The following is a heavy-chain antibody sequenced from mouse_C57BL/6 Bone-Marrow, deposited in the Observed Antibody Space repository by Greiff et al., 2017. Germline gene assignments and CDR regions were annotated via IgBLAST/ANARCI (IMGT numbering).Heavy chain of an antibody. CDR2: ILPGSGST. CDR1: GFKFTGYW. J-gene: IGHJ2*01. CDR3: AISLYYGSSPY. Sequence: QVQLQQSGAELMKPGASVKLSCKATGFKFTGYWIEWVKQRPGHGLEWIGEILPGSGSTNYNEKFKGKATITADTSSNTAYLQLSSLTTEDSAIYYCAISLYYGSSPYWCQGTPLTVSS. D-gene: IGHD1-1*01. V-gene: IGHV1-9*01.